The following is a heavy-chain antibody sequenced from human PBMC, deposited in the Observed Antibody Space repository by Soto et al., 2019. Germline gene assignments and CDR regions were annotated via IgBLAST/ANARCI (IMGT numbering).Heavy chain of an antibody. Sequence: QVQLVQSGAEVRKPGSSVKVSCKASGGTFSSYAISWVRQAPGQGLEWMGGIIPIFGTANYAQKVQGRVTVTADEYTRTAYLELSILSSADTSVYYCARGGTWNDSDAFDIWGQGTMVTVSS. J-gene: IGHJ3*02. V-gene: IGHV1-69*01. D-gene: IGHD1-1*01. CDR2: IIPIFGTA. CDR1: GGTFSSYA. CDR3: ARGGTWNDSDAFDI.